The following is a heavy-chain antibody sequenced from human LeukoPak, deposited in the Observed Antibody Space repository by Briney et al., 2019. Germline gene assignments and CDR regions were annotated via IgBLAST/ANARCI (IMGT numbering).Heavy chain of an antibody. CDR2: IYYTGDT. CDR3: ARGFQWHPKPCVFDV. CDR1: GDSTSSYY. J-gene: IGHJ3*01. Sequence: SETLSLTCTISGDSTSSYYWIWLRQSPGKGLECIGDIYYTGDTNDSHSLKSRASISIDTSNSQFSLRLRSVTAADTAVYYCARGFQWHPKPCVFDVWGQGTMVTVSS. D-gene: IGHD2-8*01. V-gene: IGHV4-59*01.